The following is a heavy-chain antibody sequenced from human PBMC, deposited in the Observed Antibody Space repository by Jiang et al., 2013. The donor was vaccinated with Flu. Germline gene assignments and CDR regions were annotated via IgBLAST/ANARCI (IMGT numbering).Heavy chain of an antibody. Sequence: LLKPSETLSLTCAVYGGSFSGYYWSWIRQPPGKGLEWIGEINHSGSTNYNPSLKSRVTISVDTSKNQFSLKLSSVTAADTAVYYCATSPRITIFGSSRNNWFDPWGQGTLVTVSS. CDR3: ATSPRITIFGSSRNNWFDP. J-gene: IGHJ5*02. D-gene: IGHD3-3*01. CDR1: GGSFSGYY. CDR2: INHSGST. V-gene: IGHV4-34*01.